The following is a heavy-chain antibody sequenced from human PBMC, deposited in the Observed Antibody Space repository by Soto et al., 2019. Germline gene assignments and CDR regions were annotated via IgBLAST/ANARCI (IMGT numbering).Heavy chain of an antibody. CDR2: IIPIFGTA. D-gene: IGHD2-2*01. CDR1: GGTFSSYA. Sequence: SVKVSCKASGGTFSSYAISWVRQAPGQRLEWMGGIIPIFGTANYAQKFQGRVTITADESTSTAYMELSSLRSEDTAVYYCARVLGCSSTSCYPPSYYYGMDVWGQGTTVTVSS. CDR3: ARVLGCSSTSCYPPSYYYGMDV. J-gene: IGHJ6*02. V-gene: IGHV1-69*13.